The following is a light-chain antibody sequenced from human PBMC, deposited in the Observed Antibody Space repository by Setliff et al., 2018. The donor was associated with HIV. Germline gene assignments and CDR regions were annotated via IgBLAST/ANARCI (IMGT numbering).Light chain of an antibody. CDR3: SSYAGNIVI. CDR1: SSDIGGYDY. CDR2: EVN. Sequence: QSALTQPPSASGSPGQSVTISCTGTSSDIGGYDYVSWYQQHPGKAPKLMTYEVNKRPSGVPDRFSASKSGNTTPLTVSGLQADDEGDYYCSSYAGNIVIFGGGTK. V-gene: IGLV2-8*01. J-gene: IGLJ2*01.